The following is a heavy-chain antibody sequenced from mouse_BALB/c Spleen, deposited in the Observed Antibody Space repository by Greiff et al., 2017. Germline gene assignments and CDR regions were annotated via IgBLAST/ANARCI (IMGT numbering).Heavy chain of an antibody. CDR3: ARSKVYYDSYLAWFAY. Sequence: EVKLVESGPGLVKPSQSLSLTCTVTGYSITSDYAWNWIRQFPGNKLEWMGYISYSGSTSYNPSLKSRISITRDTSKNQFFLQLYSVTTEDTATYYCARSKVYYDSYLAWFAYWGQGTLVTVSA. J-gene: IGHJ3*01. CDR1: GYSITSDYA. CDR2: ISYSGST. D-gene: IGHD2-1*01. V-gene: IGHV3-2*02.